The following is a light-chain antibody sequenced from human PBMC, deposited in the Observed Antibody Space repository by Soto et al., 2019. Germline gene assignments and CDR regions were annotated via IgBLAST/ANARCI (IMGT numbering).Light chain of an antibody. J-gene: IGKJ1*01. Sequence: EIVSTQSPGTLSLSPGERATLSCRASQSVSNNYLAWYQQKPGQAPRLLIHGASTRATGFPARFSGSGSGTDFTLTISSLQSEDFAVYYCQQYNNWPWTFGQGTKVDIK. CDR1: QSVSNN. CDR2: GAS. V-gene: IGKV3-15*01. CDR3: QQYNNWPWT.